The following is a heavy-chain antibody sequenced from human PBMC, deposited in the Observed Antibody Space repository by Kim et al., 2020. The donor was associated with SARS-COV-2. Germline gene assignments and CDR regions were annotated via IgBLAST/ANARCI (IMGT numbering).Heavy chain of an antibody. J-gene: IGHJ5*02. V-gene: IGHV4-59*01. Sequence: SETLSLTCTVSGGSISSYYWSWIRQPPGKGLEWIGYIYYSGSTNYNPSLKSRVTISVDTSKNQFSLKLSSVTAADTAVYYCARGDYVWGSYRSANWFDPWGQGTLVTVSS. CDR1: GGSISSYY. CDR2: IYYSGST. D-gene: IGHD3-16*02. CDR3: ARGDYVWGSYRSANWFDP.